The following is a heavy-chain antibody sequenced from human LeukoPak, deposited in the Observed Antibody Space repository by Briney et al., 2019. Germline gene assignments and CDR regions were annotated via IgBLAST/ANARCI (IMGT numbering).Heavy chain of an antibody. CDR2: IDPSDSYT. Sequence: GESLKISCKGSGYSCTSYWISWVRQMPGKGLEWMGRIDPSDSYTNYSPSFQGHVTISADKSISTAYLQWSSLKASDTAMYYCARGFYGSGSPFDYWGHGTLVTVSS. D-gene: IGHD3-10*01. J-gene: IGHJ4*01. CDR1: GYSCTSYW. CDR3: ARGFYGSGSPFDY. V-gene: IGHV5-10-1*01.